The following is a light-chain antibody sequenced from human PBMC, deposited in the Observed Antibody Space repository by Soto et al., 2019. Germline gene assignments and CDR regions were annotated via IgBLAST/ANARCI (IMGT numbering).Light chain of an antibody. CDR3: QQSYSTPIFT. V-gene: IGKV1-39*01. J-gene: IGKJ3*01. CDR1: QSISSY. CDR2: AAS. Sequence: DIQMTQSPSSLSASVGDRVTITCRASQSISSYLNWYQQKPGKAPKLLIYAASSLQSGVPSRFSVSASATDFTDTISSLQPEDFATYYCQQSYSTPIFTFGHRTTVDIK.